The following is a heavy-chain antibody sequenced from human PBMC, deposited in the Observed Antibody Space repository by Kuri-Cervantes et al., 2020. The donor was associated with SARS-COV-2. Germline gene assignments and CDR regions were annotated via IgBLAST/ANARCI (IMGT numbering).Heavy chain of an antibody. Sequence: GGSLRLSCAACGFTFSTYAMDWVRQAPGKGLEWVSAISRSGASTYYADSVKGRFTVSRDNSRNTLNLQMNSLRAEDTAVYYCAKRYDTSGDYWHYFDYWGQGTLVTVSS. J-gene: IGHJ4*02. CDR3: AKRYDTSGDYWHYFDY. D-gene: IGHD3-22*01. CDR2: ISRSGAST. V-gene: IGHV3-23*01. CDR1: GFTFSTYA.